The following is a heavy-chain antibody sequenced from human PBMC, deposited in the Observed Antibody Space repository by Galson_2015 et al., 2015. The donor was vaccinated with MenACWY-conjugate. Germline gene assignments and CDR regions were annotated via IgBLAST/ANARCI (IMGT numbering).Heavy chain of an antibody. V-gene: IGHV2-70*12. D-gene: IGHD7-27*01. Sequence: PALVKPTQTLTLTCTFSGFSLDTSGMCVGWIRQPPGKALEWLARIDWDDHKYYTTSLKTRLTISTDTSKNQVVLTLTNMDPVDTGTYYCAHRRHWGLREKPDAFDSWGQGTMIIVSS. CDR3: AHRRHWGLREKPDAFDS. CDR2: IDWDDHK. J-gene: IGHJ3*01. CDR1: GFSLDTSGMC.